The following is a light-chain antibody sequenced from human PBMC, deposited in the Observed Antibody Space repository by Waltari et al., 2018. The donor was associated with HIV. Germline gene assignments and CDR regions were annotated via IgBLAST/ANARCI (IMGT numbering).Light chain of an antibody. J-gene: IGKJ1*01. V-gene: IGKV1-39*01. CDR1: QTITTY. CDR2: GAS. CDR3: LQSYTYPWT. Sequence: DIQMTQTPSSLPASVGDRSTITCRASQTITTYLSWYQQKAGTAPKLLIYGASNLQSGVPSRFSASGSGTDFTLTISNLQPEDFASYYCLQSYTYPWTFGQGTKVDIK.